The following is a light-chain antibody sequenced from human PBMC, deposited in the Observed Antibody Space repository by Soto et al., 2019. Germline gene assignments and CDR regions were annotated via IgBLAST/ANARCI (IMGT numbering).Light chain of an antibody. Sequence: EIVMTHSPATLSVSPCGRATLSFRASQSVSRYLAWYQQKPGQAPRLLIYDTSYRATGIPARFSGSGSRTDFTLTISSLEPEDFALYYCRQRSNWITFGQGTRLEIK. CDR1: QSVSRY. CDR2: DTS. J-gene: IGKJ5*01. V-gene: IGKV3-11*01. CDR3: RQRSNWIT.